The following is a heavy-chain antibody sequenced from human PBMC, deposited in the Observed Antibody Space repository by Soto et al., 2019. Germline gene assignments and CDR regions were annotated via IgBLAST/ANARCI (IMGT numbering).Heavy chain of an antibody. CDR1: GYTLTELS. CDR2: FDPEDGET. CDR3: ATVGPGTEGWVVVATNHDAFDI. Sequence: ASVKVSCKLSGYTLTELSMHWVRQAPGKGLEWMGGFDPEDGETIYAQKFQGRVTMTEDTSTDTAYMELSSLRSEDTAVYYCATVGPGTEGWVVVATNHDAFDIRGKGT. V-gene: IGHV1-24*01. D-gene: IGHD2-15*01. J-gene: IGHJ3*02.